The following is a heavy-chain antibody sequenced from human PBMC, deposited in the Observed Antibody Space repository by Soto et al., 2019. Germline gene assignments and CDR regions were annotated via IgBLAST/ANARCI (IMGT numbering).Heavy chain of an antibody. CDR3: ARTTSGRGRYYFDF. J-gene: IGHJ4*02. CDR2: MYYSGGN. D-gene: IGHD1-1*01. CDR1: GGSISSGGYY. V-gene: IGHV4-31*03. Sequence: PSETLSLTCTVSGGSISSGGYYWSWIRQPPGKGLEWIGYMYYSGGNYYNPSLRSRITISVDPSKNQFSLKLSSVTAADTAVYYCARTTSGRGRYYFDFWGQGTPVTVSS.